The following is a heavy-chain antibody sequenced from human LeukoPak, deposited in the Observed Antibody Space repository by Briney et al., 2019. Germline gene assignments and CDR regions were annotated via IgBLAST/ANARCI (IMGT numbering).Heavy chain of an antibody. Sequence: SETLSLTCSVSGGSMTSYYWSWIRRSAGKGLEWIGRIYSSGITNYSPSLKRRVTMSVDTSKNQFSLKLTSVTAADTAVYYCARDTWEGSGSYWADWGQGTLVTVSS. CDR3: ARDTWEGSGSYWAD. D-gene: IGHD3-10*01. CDR2: IYSSGIT. CDR1: GGSMTSYY. V-gene: IGHV4-4*07. J-gene: IGHJ4*02.